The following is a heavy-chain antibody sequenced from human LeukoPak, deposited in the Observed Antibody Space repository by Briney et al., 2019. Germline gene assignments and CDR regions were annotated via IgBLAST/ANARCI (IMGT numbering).Heavy chain of an antibody. CDR2: IIPIFGTA. D-gene: IGHD2-2*01. J-gene: IGHJ1*01. Sequence: ASVKVSCKASGGTFSSYAISWVRQAPGQGLEWMGGIIPIFGTANYAQKFQGRVTITADESTSTAYMELSSLRSEDTAVYYCTYCSSTSCYAAPAEYFQHWGQGTLVTVSS. CDR1: GGTFSSYA. V-gene: IGHV1-69*13. CDR3: TYCSSTSCYAAPAEYFQH.